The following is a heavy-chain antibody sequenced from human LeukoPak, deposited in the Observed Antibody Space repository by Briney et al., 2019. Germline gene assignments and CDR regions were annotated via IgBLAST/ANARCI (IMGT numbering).Heavy chain of an antibody. CDR2: IYYSGST. CDR3: ASAEYYYGSLDI. Sequence: SETLSLTCSVSGGSISSYYWSWIRQPPGKGLEWIGYIYYSGSTYYNPSLKSRVTISVDTSKDQFSLKLSSVTAADTAVYYCASAEYYYGSLDIWGQGTMVTVSS. J-gene: IGHJ3*02. V-gene: IGHV4-59*06. D-gene: IGHD3-10*01. CDR1: GGSISSYY.